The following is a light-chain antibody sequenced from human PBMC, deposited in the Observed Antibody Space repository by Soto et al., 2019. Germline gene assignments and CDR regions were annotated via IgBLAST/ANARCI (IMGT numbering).Light chain of an antibody. CDR3: QQYGSSPPYT. J-gene: IGKJ2*01. V-gene: IGKV3-20*01. CDR2: GAS. Sequence: EIVLTQSPGTLSLSPGERATLSCRASQSVRSSYLAWYQQKPCQAPRLLIYGASSRATVIPDRFSGSGSGTDFTLTISRLEPEDFAVYYCQQYGSSPPYTFGQGTKLEIK. CDR1: QSVRSSY.